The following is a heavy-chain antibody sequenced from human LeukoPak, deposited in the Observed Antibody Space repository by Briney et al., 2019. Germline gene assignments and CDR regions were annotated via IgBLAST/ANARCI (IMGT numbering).Heavy chain of an antibody. Sequence: SETLSLTCTVSGGSISSSSHYWGWIRQPPGKGLEWIESMYYSGSTYYNPSLKSRVTISVDTSKNQISLKLSSVTAADTAVYYCARHEYYDYVWGSSNWFDPWGQGTLVTVSS. V-gene: IGHV4-39*01. D-gene: IGHD3-16*01. CDR3: ARHEYYDYVWGSSNWFDP. CDR1: GGSISSSSHY. CDR2: MYYSGST. J-gene: IGHJ5*02.